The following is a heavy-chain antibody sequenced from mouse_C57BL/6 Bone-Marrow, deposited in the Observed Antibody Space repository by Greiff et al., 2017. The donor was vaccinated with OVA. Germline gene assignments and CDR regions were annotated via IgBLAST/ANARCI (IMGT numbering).Heavy chain of an antibody. Sequence: EVQGVESGGGLVQPGGSLKLSCAASGFTFSDYYMYWVRQTPEKRLEWVAYISNGGGSPYYPDTVKGRFTISRDNAKNTLYLQMSRLKSEDTAMYYCARREDYWYFDVWGTGTTVTVSS. CDR2: ISNGGGSP. CDR3: ARREDYWYFDV. CDR1: GFTFSDYY. J-gene: IGHJ1*03. V-gene: IGHV5-12*01.